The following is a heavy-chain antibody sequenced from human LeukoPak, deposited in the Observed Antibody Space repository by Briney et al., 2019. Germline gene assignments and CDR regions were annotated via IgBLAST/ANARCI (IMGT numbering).Heavy chain of an antibody. J-gene: IGHJ6*02. CDR3: VRDSRASGYYYYYGMDV. D-gene: IGHD1-26*01. CDR2: VYYSGST. V-gene: IGHV4-31*03. Sequence: PSETLSLTCTVSGGSISDSNYYWTWIRHHPGKGLEWIGYVYYSGSTYQNPSLERRVTISVDTSKNQFSLNLSSVTAADTAVYFCVRDSRASGYYYYYGMDVWGQGTTVTVSS. CDR1: GGSISDSNYY.